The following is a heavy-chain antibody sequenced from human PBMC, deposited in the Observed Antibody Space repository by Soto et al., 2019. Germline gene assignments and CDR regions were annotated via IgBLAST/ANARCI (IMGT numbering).Heavy chain of an antibody. CDR3: AREVSAAKRSYYYYGLDV. CDR2: IIPIIATA. D-gene: IGHD2-2*01. CDR1: GDTFTSHA. Sequence: QVQLVQSGAEVKKPGSSVKVSCQASGDTFTSHAINWVRQAPGQGLEWMGGIIPIIATANYAQKFQARVTITADESTSTAYMELRSLRSEDTAGDYCAREVSAAKRSYYYYGLDVWGQGTTVTVSS. V-gene: IGHV1-69*01. J-gene: IGHJ6*02.